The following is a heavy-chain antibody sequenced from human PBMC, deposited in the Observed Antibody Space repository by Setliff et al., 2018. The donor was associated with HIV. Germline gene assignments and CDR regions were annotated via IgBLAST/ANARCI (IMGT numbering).Heavy chain of an antibody. D-gene: IGHD5-12*01. CDR2: INPSGGST. V-gene: IGHV1-46*01. CDR1: GYTFTSYF. Sequence: ASVKVSCKASGYTFTSYFMHCVRQAPGQGLEWLGMINPSGGSTWYAQKFQDRVTMTTDTSTSTVYMELSSLRSEDTAMYYCARAIYSGYYYREFDYWGQGTLVTVSS. CDR3: ARAIYSGYYYREFDY. J-gene: IGHJ4*02.